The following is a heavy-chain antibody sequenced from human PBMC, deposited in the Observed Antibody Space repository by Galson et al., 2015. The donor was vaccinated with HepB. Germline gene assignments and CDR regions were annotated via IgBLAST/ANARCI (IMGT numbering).Heavy chain of an antibody. CDR1: GFTFSSYA. CDR2: ISGSGGST. D-gene: IGHD1-1*01. CDR3: AKDHKGGVQTN. Sequence: SGAEVKKPGGSLRLSCAASGFTFSSYAMSWVRQAPGKGLEWVSAISGSGGSTYYADSVKGRFTISRDNSKNTLYLQMNSLRAEDTAVYYCAKDHKGGVQTNWGQGTLVTVSS. J-gene: IGHJ4*02. V-gene: IGHV3-23*01.